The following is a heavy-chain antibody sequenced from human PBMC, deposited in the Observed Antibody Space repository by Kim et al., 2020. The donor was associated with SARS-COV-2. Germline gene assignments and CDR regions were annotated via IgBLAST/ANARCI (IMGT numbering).Heavy chain of an antibody. J-gene: IGHJ3*02. CDR1: GFTFSSYA. V-gene: IGHV3-30-3*01. Sequence: GGSLRLSCAASGFTFSSYAMHWVRQAPGKGLEWVAVISYDGSNKYYADSVKGRFTISRDNSKNTLYLQMNSLRAEDTAVYYCARDRWAYSSSSDAFDIWGDGAMVTASS. CDR3: ARDRWAYSSSSDAFDI. CDR2: ISYDGSNK. D-gene: IGHD6-6*01.